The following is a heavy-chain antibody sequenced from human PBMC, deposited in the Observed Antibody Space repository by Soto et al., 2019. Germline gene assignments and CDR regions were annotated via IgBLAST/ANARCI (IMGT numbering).Heavy chain of an antibody. CDR3: AIDGEAQLGPFSFDI. CDR2: ISSSSSTI. V-gene: IGHV3-48*01. D-gene: IGHD2-2*01. J-gene: IGHJ3*02. CDR1: GFTFSSYS. Sequence: GGSLRLSCAASGFTFSSYSMNWVRQAPGKGLEWVSYISSSSSTIYYADSVKGRFTISRDNAKNSLYLQMNSLRAEDTAVYYCAIDGEAQLGPFSFDIWDHGTTVT.